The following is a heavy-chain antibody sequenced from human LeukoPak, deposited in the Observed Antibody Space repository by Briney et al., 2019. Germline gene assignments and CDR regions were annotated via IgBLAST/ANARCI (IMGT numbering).Heavy chain of an antibody. D-gene: IGHD1-7*01. CDR2: ISSSGSTV. CDR3: ARSYNWNSEIDY. Sequence: GGSLRLSCAASGFTLGDYYMSWIRQAPGKGLEWISFISSSGSTVYYADSVKGRFTISRDNAKNSLYLQMNSLRAEDTAVYYCARSYNWNSEIDYWGQGTLVTVSS. V-gene: IGHV3-11*01. CDR1: GFTLGDYY. J-gene: IGHJ4*02.